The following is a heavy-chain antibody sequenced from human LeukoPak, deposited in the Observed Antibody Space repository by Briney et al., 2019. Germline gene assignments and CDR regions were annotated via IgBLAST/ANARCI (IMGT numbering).Heavy chain of an antibody. Sequence: PSETLSLTCAVYGGSFSGYYWSWIRQPPGKGLEWIGEINHSGSTNYNPSLKSRVTISVDTSKNQFSLKLSPVTAADTAVYYCARLSAADLDYWGQGTLVTVSS. CDR1: GGSFSGYY. D-gene: IGHD6-13*01. CDR2: INHSGST. J-gene: IGHJ4*02. CDR3: ARLSAADLDY. V-gene: IGHV4-34*01.